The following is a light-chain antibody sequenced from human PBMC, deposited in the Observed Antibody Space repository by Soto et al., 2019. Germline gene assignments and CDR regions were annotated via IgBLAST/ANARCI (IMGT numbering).Light chain of an antibody. Sequence: QSALTQPPSASGSPGQSVTISCTGTSSDVGGYNYVSWYQQHPGKAPKLMIYEVTKRPSGVPDRFSGSKSGNTASLTVSVXXXXXXADYYCSSYAGSNNLFGGGTK. CDR1: SSDVGGYNY. CDR2: EVT. CDR3: SSYAGSNNL. V-gene: IGLV2-8*01. J-gene: IGLJ2*01.